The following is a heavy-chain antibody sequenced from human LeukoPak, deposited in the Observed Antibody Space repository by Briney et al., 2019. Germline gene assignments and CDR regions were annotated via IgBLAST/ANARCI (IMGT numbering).Heavy chain of an antibody. CDR3: ARARHRNRCDDY. J-gene: IGHJ4*02. D-gene: IGHD2/OR15-2a*01. Sequence: GGSVKVSCKASGYTFTGYGISWVRQAPGQGLEWMGWISAYNGNTNYAQKLQGRVTMTTDTSTSTAYMELRSLRSDDTAVYYCARARHRNRCDDYWGQGTLVTVSS. CDR1: GYTFTGYG. CDR2: ISAYNGNT. V-gene: IGHV1-18*01.